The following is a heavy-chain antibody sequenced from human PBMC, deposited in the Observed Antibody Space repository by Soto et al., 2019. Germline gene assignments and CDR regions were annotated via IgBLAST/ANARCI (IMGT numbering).Heavy chain of an antibody. V-gene: IGHV1-18*01. J-gene: IGHJ6*02. CDR2: ISAYNGNT. D-gene: IGHD1-1*01. Sequence: SVEVTCQASGYTFASYGISWVRQAPGQGLEWMGWISAYNGNTNYAQKLQGRVTMTTDTSTSTAYMELRSLRSDDTAVYYCARDQNNNGMDVWGQGTTVTVSS. CDR3: ARDQNNNGMDV. CDR1: GYTFASYG.